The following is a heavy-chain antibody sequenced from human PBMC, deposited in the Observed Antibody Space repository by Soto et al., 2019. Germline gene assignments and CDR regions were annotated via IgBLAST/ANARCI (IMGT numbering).Heavy chain of an antibody. CDR2: INPNSGGT. V-gene: IGHV1-2*04. D-gene: IGHD2-15*01. CDR3: ARALGYCSGGSCPNYYYYGMDV. Sequence: GASVKVSCKASGYTFTGYYMHWVRQAPGQGLEWMGWINPNSGGTNYAQKFQGWVTMTRDTSISTAYMELSRLRSDDTAVYYCARALGYCSGGSCPNYYYYGMDVWGQGTTVTVSS. J-gene: IGHJ6*02. CDR1: GYTFTGYY.